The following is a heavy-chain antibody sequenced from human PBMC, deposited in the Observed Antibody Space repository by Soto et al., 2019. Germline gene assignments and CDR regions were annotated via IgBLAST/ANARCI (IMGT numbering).Heavy chain of an antibody. D-gene: IGHD3-22*01. Sequence: GGSLRLSCAASGFTFSSYGMHWVRQAPGKGLERVAVISYDGSNKYYADSVKGRFTISRDNSKNTLYLQMNSLRAEDTAVYYCAKDSHITMIVVVITHFDYWGQGT. V-gene: IGHV3-30*18. CDR1: GFTFSSYG. CDR3: AKDSHITMIVVVITHFDY. J-gene: IGHJ4*02. CDR2: ISYDGSNK.